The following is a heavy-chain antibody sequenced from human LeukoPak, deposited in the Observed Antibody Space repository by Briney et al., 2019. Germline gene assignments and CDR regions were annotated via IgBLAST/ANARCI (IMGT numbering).Heavy chain of an antibody. Sequence: GGSLRLSPPTPGFTPRTSRMSWVRLVQGKGLEWVANIKGDGSAKYYVDSVKGRFTISRDNAKNSLYLQMNSLRFEDTAVYCCARDEYWGQGTLVTVSS. CDR3: ARDEY. J-gene: IGHJ4*02. V-gene: IGHV3-7*01. CDR2: IKGDGSAK. CDR1: GFTPRTSR.